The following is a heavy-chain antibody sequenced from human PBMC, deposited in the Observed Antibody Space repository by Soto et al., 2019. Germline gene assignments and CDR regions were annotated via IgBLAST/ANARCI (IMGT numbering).Heavy chain of an antibody. V-gene: IGHV4-59*08. CDR2: IYYSGST. CDR1: GGSISTYY. Sequence: SETLSLTCTVSGGSISTYYWSWIRQPPGKGLEWIGYIYYSGSTNYNPSLKSRVTISVDTSKNQFSLKLSSVTAADTAVYYCARRIAVAPHNVWGQGTLVTVSS. CDR3: ARRIAVAPHNV. D-gene: IGHD6-19*01. J-gene: IGHJ4*02.